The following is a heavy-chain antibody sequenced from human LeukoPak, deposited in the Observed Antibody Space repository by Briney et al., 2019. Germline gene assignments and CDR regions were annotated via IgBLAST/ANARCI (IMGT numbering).Heavy chain of an antibody. CDR2: TNHSGST. D-gene: IGHD6-19*01. CDR3: ARDNTISSSDWYWDY. CDR1: GGSFSGYY. Sequence: SETLSLTCAVYGGSFSGYYWSWIRQPPGKGLEWIGETNHSGSTNYNPSLKSRVTISVDTSKNQFSLKLSSVTAADTAVYYCARDNTISSSDWYWDYWGQGTLVTVSS. J-gene: IGHJ4*02. V-gene: IGHV4-34*01.